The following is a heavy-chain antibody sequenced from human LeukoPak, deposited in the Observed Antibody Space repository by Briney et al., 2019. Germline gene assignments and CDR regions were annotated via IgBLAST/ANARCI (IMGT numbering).Heavy chain of an antibody. D-gene: IGHD4-11*01. CDR2: INHSGST. J-gene: IGHJ4*02. V-gene: IGHV4-34*01. Sequence: PSETLSLTCAVCGGSFSGYYWSWIRQPPGKGLEWIGEINHSGSTNYNPSLKSRVTISVDTSKNQFSLKLSSVTAADTAVYYCARGSTKMTTVDYWGQGTLVTVSS. CDR1: GGSFSGYY. CDR3: ARGSTKMTTVDY.